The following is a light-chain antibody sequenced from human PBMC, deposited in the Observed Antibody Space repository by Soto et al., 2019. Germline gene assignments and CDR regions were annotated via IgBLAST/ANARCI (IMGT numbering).Light chain of an antibody. V-gene: IGLV2-14*01. CDR1: SSDLGGYNY. CDR3: SSYTSSSILVV. J-gene: IGLJ2*01. CDR2: EVS. Sequence: QSALTQPASVSGSPGQSITISCTGTSSDLGGYNYVSWYQQYPGKAPKLMIYEVSNRPSGVSNRFSGSKSGNTASLTISGLQAEDEADYYCSSYTSSSILVVFGGGTKLTVL.